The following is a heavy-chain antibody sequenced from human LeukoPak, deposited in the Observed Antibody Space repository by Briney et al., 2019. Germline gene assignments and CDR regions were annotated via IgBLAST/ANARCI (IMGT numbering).Heavy chain of an antibody. V-gene: IGHV3-43*02. D-gene: IGHD3-10*01. CDR2: ISGDGGST. CDR3: AKVVVRGVSVPETDC. CDR1: GFTFDDYA. J-gene: IGHJ4*02. Sequence: GGSLRLSCAASGFTFDDYAMHWVRQAPGKGLEWVSLISGDGGSTYYADSVKGRFTISRDNSKNSLYLQMNSLRTEDTALYYCAKVVVRGVSVPETDCWGQGTLVTVSS.